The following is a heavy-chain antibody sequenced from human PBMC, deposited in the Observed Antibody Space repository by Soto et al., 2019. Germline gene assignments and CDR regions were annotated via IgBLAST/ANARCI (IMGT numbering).Heavy chain of an antibody. V-gene: IGHV3-48*01. J-gene: IGHJ2*01. CDR2: ISSSSSTI. Sequence: GGSLRLSCAASGFTFSTYSMNWVRQAPGKGLEWVSYISSSSSTIFYTDSVKGRFTVSRDNAKNSLYLQMNSLRAEDTAVYYCAFFTCYYDHRGLHSFPAQRSSDL. D-gene: IGHD3-22*01. CDR1: GFTFSTYS. CDR3: AFFTCYYDHRGLHSFPAQRSSDL.